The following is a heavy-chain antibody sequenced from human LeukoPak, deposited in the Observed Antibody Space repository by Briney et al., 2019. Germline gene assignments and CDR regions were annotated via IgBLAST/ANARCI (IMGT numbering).Heavy chain of an antibody. V-gene: IGHV4-59*01. Sequence: SETLSLTCTVSGGSISSYHWRWIRQLPGKGLEWIGYIYYSGSTNYNPSLKSRVTISVDTSKNQFSLKLSSVTAADTAVYYCARGYSGYVDYFDYWGQGTLVTVSS. J-gene: IGHJ4*02. CDR3: ARGYSGYVDYFDY. CDR1: GGSISSYH. CDR2: IYYSGST. D-gene: IGHD5-12*01.